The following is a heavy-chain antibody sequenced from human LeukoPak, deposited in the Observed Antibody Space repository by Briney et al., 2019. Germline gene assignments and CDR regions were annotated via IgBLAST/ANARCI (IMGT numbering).Heavy chain of an antibody. V-gene: IGHV4-59*01. J-gene: IGHJ4*02. Sequence: SETLSLTCSVSGGSINSGYWSWIRQPPGKGLEWIGPLYPSGSTTYNPSLKSRVTISVDTSRTQFSLKLSSMTAADTAVYYCAGGHYPLEYWGQGTLVTVSS. CDR2: LYPSGST. CDR3: AGGHYPLEY. D-gene: IGHD1-26*01. CDR1: GGSINSGY.